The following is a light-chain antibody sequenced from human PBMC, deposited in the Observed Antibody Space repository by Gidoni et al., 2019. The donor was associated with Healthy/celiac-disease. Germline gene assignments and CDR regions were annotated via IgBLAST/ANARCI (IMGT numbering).Light chain of an antibody. CDR3: QQSYSLFT. J-gene: IGKJ3*01. Sequence: DIQMTQSPSSLSASVGDRVTITCRASQSISSFLHWYQQKPGKAPKLIIYAASRLQSGAHSMFSGSGSGTVFTLTSSRLLPKDFASYYCQQSYSLFTFXPXTKVDIK. CDR2: AAS. CDR1: QSISSF. V-gene: IGKV1-39*01.